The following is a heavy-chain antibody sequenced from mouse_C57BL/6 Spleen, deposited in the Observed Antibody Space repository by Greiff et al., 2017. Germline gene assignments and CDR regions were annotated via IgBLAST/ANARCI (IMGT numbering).Heavy chain of an antibody. CDR2: IYPRSGNT. CDR3: ARYYDYGGYAMDY. V-gene: IGHV1-81*01. J-gene: IGHJ4*01. Sequence: LVESGAELARPGASVKLSCKASGYTFTSYGISWVKQRTGQGLEWIGEIYPRSGNTYYNEKFKGKATLTADKSSSTAYMELRSLTSEDSAVYFCARYYDYGGYAMDYWGQGTSVTVSS. D-gene: IGHD2-4*01. CDR1: GYTFTSYG.